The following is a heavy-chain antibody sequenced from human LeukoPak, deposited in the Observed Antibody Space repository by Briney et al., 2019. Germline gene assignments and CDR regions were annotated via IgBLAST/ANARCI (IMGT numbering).Heavy chain of an antibody. CDR1: GGSISSYY. V-gene: IGHV4-59*08. J-gene: IGHJ4*02. D-gene: IGHD4-17*01. CDR2: IYYSGST. Sequence: SETLSLTCTVSGGSISSYYWSWIRQPPGKGLEWIGYIYYSGSTNYNPSLKSRVTISVDTSKNQFSLKLRSVTAADTAVYYCARRRYGDYDYWGQGTLVTVSS. CDR3: ARRRYGDYDY.